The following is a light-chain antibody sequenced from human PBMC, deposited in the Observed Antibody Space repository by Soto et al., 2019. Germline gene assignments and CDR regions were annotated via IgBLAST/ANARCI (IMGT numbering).Light chain of an antibody. CDR3: QQYGSSSIT. Sequence: EIVLTQSPGTLSLSPGERATLSCRASQSVSSSYLAWYQQKPGQAPRLLIYGASSRATGIPDRFSGSGSGTDFTLTISRLEPEDFAVHYCQQYGSSSITFGQGTRWRLN. V-gene: IGKV3-20*01. CDR2: GAS. J-gene: IGKJ5*01. CDR1: QSVSSSY.